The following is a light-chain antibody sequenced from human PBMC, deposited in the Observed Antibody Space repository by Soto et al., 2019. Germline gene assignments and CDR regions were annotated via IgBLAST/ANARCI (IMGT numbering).Light chain of an antibody. CDR2: AAS. V-gene: IGKV1-5*01. CDR3: HLHRSDEL. CDR1: QSISSW. J-gene: IGKJ1*01. Sequence: HLAHKPSSVCAAGRDSVTIRCRASQSISSWLAWYQQKPGKAPKLLIFAASTLVRGGTSRFSGRGSGTEITLNLSCLQADDYATFCGHLHRSDELFGQGTKVDIK.